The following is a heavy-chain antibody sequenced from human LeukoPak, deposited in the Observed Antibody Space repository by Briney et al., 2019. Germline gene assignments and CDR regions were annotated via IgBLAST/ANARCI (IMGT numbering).Heavy chain of an antibody. Sequence: SETLSLTCTVSGGSISSYYWTWLRQPAGKGLEWIGRIYTSGSTNYNPSLKSRVTISVDTSKNQFSLKLSSVTAADTAVYYCARDLYSGYPYYFDYWGQGTLVTVSS. D-gene: IGHD5-12*01. CDR2: IYTSGST. CDR1: GGSISSYY. CDR3: ARDLYSGYPYYFDY. V-gene: IGHV4-4*07. J-gene: IGHJ4*02.